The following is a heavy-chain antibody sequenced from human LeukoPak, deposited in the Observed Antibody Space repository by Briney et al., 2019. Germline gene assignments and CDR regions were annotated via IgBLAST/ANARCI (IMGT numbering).Heavy chain of an antibody. J-gene: IGHJ4*02. CDR1: GFTFSSYA. V-gene: IGHV3-23*01. CDR2: ISGSGGST. D-gene: IGHD3-10*01. Sequence: GGSLRLSCAASGFTFSSYAMSWVRQAPGKGLEWVSAISGSGGSTYYADSVKGRFTISRDNSKNSLYLQMNSLRAEDTAVYYCARDGEYYYGSGSSDYWGQGTLVTVSS. CDR3: ARDGEYYYGSGSSDY.